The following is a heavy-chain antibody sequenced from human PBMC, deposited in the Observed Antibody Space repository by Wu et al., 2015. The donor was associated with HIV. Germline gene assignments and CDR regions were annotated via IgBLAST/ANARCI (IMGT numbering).Heavy chain of an antibody. Sequence: QVQLVQSGAEVKKPGASVKVSCKASGYSFTRYYMHWVRQAPGQGFEWMGVIDPSGGRVSYAQKFQGRVTMTRDTSTSTIHMALSSLTSEDTAVYYCARVGGMVTNNGYWFFDVWGRGSLVTVSS. V-gene: IGHV1-46*01. CDR3: ARVGGMVTNNGYWFFDV. CDR1: GYSFTRYY. D-gene: IGHD2-21*02. J-gene: IGHJ2*01. CDR2: IDPSGGRV.